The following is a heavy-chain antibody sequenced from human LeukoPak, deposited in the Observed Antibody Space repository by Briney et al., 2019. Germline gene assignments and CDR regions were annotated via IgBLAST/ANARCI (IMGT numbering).Heavy chain of an antibody. CDR3: ARLQPNSGEWAFDI. V-gene: IGHV4-59*01. Sequence: PSETLSLTCTVSGASTSTYYWSWIRQSPGKGLEWIGYLYSGGSPNYNPSLKRRVTISVDTSKNHFSLTLSSVTAADTAVYYCARLQPNSGEWAFDIWGQGTMVTVSS. J-gene: IGHJ3*02. CDR1: GASTSTYY. CDR2: LYSGGSP. D-gene: IGHD1-1*01.